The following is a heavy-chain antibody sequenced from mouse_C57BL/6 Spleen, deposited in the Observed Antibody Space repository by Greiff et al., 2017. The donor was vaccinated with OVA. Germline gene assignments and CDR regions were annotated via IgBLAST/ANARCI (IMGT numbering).Heavy chain of an antibody. CDR2: IRNKANNHAS. D-gene: IGHD4-1*01. V-gene: IGHV6-6*01. CDR1: GFTFSDAW. J-gene: IGHJ2*01. Sequence: EVQLQESGGGLVQPGGSMKLSCAASGFTFSDAWMDWVRQSPGKGLEWVAEIRNKANNHASYYAVSVKGRFTISRDDSKSSVYLQMNSVRAEATGIYYCTGTYFDYWGQGTTLTVSS. CDR3: TGTYFDY.